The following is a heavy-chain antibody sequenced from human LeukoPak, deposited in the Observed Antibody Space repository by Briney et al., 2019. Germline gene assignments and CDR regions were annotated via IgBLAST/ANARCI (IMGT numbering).Heavy chain of an antibody. CDR2: IYPGDSDT. D-gene: IGHD2-15*01. J-gene: IGHJ4*02. CDR1: GYSFTTYW. Sequence: GESLKISCKGSGYSFTTYWIGWLRQMPGKGLEWMGIIYPGDSDTRYSPSFQGQVTISVDKSISTAYLQWSSLKASDTAMYYCARARSCGGGSCYAEYWGQGTLVTVSS. CDR3: ARARSCGGGSCYAEY. V-gene: IGHV5-51*01.